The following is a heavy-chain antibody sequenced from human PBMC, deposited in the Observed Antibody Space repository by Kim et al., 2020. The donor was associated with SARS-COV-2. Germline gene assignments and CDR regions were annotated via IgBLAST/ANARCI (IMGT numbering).Heavy chain of an antibody. V-gene: IGHV1-69*13. CDR2: IIPIFGTA. J-gene: IGHJ6*02. CDR3: AADIVVVPAALSYYYYGMDV. CDR1: GGTFSSYA. D-gene: IGHD2-2*01. Sequence: SVKVSCKASGGTFSSYAISWVRQAPGQGLEWMGGIIPIFGTANYAQKFQGRVTITADESTSTAYMELSSLRSEDTAVYYCAADIVVVPAALSYYYYGMDVWGQGTTVTVSS.